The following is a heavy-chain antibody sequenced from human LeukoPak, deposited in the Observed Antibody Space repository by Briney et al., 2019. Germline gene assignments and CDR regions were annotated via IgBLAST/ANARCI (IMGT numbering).Heavy chain of an antibody. CDR2: INPSGGST. Sequence: RASVKVSCKASGYTFTSYYMHWVRQAPGQGLEWMGIINPSGGSTSYAQKFQGRVTMTRDTSISTAYMELSRLRSDDTAVYYCARSFTATPYYYYGMDVWGQGTTVTVSS. CDR1: GYTFTSYY. J-gene: IGHJ6*02. CDR3: ARSFTATPYYYYGMDV. V-gene: IGHV1-46*01. D-gene: IGHD2-15*01.